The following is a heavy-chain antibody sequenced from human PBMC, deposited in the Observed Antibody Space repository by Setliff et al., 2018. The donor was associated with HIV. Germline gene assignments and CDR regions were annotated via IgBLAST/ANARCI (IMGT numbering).Heavy chain of an antibody. V-gene: IGHV7-4-1*02. CDR2: IDAGNGNT. D-gene: IGHD3-3*01. CDR1: GYTFTSHT. Sequence: GASVKVSCKASGYTFTSHTIHWVRQAPGQGLEWMGCIDAGNGNTTYAQGFTGRFVFSLDTSVSAAFLQISSLKAEDTAVYYCSRAQALLRVYYMDVWGKGTTVTVSS. CDR3: SRAQALLRVYYMDV. J-gene: IGHJ6*03.